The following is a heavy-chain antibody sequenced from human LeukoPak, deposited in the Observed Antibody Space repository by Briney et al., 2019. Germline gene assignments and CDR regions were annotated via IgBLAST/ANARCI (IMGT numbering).Heavy chain of an antibody. D-gene: IGHD5-12*01. J-gene: IGHJ4*02. CDR3: AKSYNGYESKPDY. V-gene: IGHV3-23*01. Sequence: GGSLRLSCTASGFTFSSYTMSWVRQAPGKGLKWVSTISTGGGNTYYADSVKGRFTISRDNSKITLYLQMNSLRAEDTAVYYCAKSYNGYESKPDYWGQGTLVTVSS. CDR1: GFTFSSYT. CDR2: ISTGGGNT.